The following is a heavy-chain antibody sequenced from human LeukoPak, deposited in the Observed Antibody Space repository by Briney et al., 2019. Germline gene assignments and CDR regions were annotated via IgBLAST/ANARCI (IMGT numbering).Heavy chain of an antibody. J-gene: IGHJ6*02. V-gene: IGHV3-21*01. CDR3: ARESYSSSWYYYYGMDV. Sequence: PGGSLRLSCAASGFTFSSYSMNWVRQAPGKGLEWVSSISSSSYIYYADSVKGRFTISRDNAKNSLYLQMNSLRAEDTAVYYCARESYSSSWYYYYGMDVWGQGTTVTVSS. CDR2: ISSSSYI. CDR1: GFTFSSYS. D-gene: IGHD6-13*01.